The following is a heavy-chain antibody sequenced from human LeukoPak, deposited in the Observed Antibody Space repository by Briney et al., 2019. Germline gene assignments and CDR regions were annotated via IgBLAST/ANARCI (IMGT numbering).Heavy chain of an antibody. V-gene: IGHV4-28*05. Sequence: SETLSLTCAVSGYSISSGHWWGWIRQPPGKGLEWIGYIYYSGSVYHNPSLKSRVTMSVDTSKNQFSLKLSSVTAADTAVYYCARKRGHPDAFDIWGQGTMVTVSS. CDR2: IYYSGSV. CDR1: GYSISSGHW. D-gene: IGHD3-10*01. CDR3: ARKRGHPDAFDI. J-gene: IGHJ3*02.